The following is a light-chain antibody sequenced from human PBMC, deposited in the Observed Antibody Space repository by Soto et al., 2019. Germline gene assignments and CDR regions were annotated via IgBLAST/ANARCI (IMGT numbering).Light chain of an antibody. V-gene: IGKV3-20*01. Sequence: EIMLTQSPGPLSLSPGERATLYCRASQRVSSVYLSLYQQKPGQATRVLIFAASSRAAGIPDRFSGSESGTDFTLTISRLEPEDFAVYYCQQYGGPPQTFGQGTKVDIK. J-gene: IGKJ1*01. CDR3: QQYGGPPQT. CDR1: QRVSSVY. CDR2: AAS.